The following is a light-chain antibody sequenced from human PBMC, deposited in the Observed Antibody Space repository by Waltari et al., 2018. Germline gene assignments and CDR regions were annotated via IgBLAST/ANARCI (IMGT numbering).Light chain of an antibody. Sequence: AIRLTQSPSSLSASPGDRLTTSCRASQGIGSYLAWYQQKPGRAPNLLIYAASTLQSGVPSRFSGGGSGTDFTLTITCLQSEDFATYYCQQYYDYPRTFGQGTKVEIK. CDR3: QQYYDYPRT. J-gene: IGKJ1*01. CDR1: QGIGSY. V-gene: IGKV1-8*01. CDR2: AAS.